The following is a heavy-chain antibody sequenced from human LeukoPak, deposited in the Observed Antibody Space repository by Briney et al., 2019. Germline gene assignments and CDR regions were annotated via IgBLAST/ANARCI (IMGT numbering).Heavy chain of an antibody. CDR3: ARVAYYDSGSYSHDY. Sequence: PSETLSLTCTVSGGSVSSSSYCWGWIRQPPGKGLEWIGSIYYGGSTYNNPSLRSRVTISVDTSKNQFSLRLSSVTAADTALYYCARVAYYDSGSYSHDYWGQGTLVTVSS. CDR1: GGSVSSSSYC. D-gene: IGHD3-10*01. CDR2: IYYGGST. V-gene: IGHV4-39*01. J-gene: IGHJ4*02.